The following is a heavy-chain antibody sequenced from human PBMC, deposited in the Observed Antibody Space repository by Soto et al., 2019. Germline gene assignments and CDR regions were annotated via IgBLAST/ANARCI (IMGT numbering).Heavy chain of an antibody. CDR1: GFTVSSNY. CDR3: AREGYDFWSGYYYY. CDR2: IYSGGST. D-gene: IGHD3-3*01. Sequence: GGSLRLSCAASGFTVSSNYMSWVRQAPGKGLEWVSVIYSGGSTYYADSVKGRFTISRDNSKNTLYLQMNSLRAEDTAVYYCAREGYDFWSGYYYYWGQGTLVTVSS. J-gene: IGHJ4*02. V-gene: IGHV3-66*01.